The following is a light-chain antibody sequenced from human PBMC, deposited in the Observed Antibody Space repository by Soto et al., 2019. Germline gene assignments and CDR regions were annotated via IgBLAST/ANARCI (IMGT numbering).Light chain of an antibody. V-gene: IGKV3-20*01. J-gene: IGKJ1*01. CDR1: QSVSSSF. Sequence: EIVLTQSPGTLSLSPGERATLSCRASQSVSSSFLAWYQQKPGQAPRLLIYGASNRATGIQDRISGSGSGTDFTLTISRLEPEDFAVYYCQQYVTSPWAFGQGTKVAIE. CDR2: GAS. CDR3: QQYVTSPWA.